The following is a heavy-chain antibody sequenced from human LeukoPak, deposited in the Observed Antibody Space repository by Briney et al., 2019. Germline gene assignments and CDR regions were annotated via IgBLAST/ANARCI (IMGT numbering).Heavy chain of an antibody. Sequence: PSETLSLTCTVSGGSISSYYWSWIRQPPGKGLEWIGYIYYSGSTNYNPSLKSRVTISVDTSKNQFSLKLSSVTAADTAVYYCARQGLRFSLSGFWFDPWGQGTLVTFSS. CDR2: IYYSGST. CDR1: GGSISSYY. D-gene: IGHD3-3*01. V-gene: IGHV4-59*08. CDR3: ARQGLRFSLSGFWFDP. J-gene: IGHJ5*02.